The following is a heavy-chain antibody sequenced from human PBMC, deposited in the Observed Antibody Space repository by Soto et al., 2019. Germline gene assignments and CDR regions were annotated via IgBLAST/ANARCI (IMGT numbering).Heavy chain of an antibody. CDR2: TYYHGTT. Sequence: QLQLQESGPALVKPSETLSLTCTVSGAPISSSSYYWGWLRQPPGKGRVWIGSTYYHGTTHYNPSLRSRSTIPVDTSEKHFSLRLSTVTAADTVLYYGVGGRSWYVYYYYNMDAGGKGTRVPVSS. CDR1: GAPISSSSYY. CDR3: VGGRSWYVYYYYNMDA. D-gene: IGHD6-13*01. J-gene: IGHJ6*03. V-gene: IGHV4-39*02.